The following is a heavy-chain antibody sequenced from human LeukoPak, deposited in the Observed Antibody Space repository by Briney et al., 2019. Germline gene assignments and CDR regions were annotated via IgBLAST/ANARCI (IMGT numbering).Heavy chain of an antibody. D-gene: IGHD2-2*01. CDR3: AGRRSSRLNWFDP. J-gene: IGHJ5*02. V-gene: IGHV3-48*04. CDR1: GFTFSTYN. CDR2: ISSSGSTI. Sequence: GGSLRLSCTASGFTFSTYNMNWVRQAPGKGLEWVSYISSSGSTIYYAYSVKGGFTISRDNAKNSLYLQMNSLRAEDTAVYYCAGRRSSRLNWFDPGGQGTLVTVSS.